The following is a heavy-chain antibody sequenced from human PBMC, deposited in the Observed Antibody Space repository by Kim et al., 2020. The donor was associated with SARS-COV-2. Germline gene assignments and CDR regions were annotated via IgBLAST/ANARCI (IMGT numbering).Heavy chain of an antibody. CDR2: INSYTGNT. J-gene: IGHJ4*02. CDR1: GYTFTSYG. CDR3: ARDLPYYDVLTGDPPFDY. V-gene: IGHV1-18*04. D-gene: IGHD3-9*01. Sequence: ASVKVSCKASGYTFTSYGISWVRQAPGQGLEWMGWINSYTGNTNYAQKLQGRVTMTTDTSTTTAYMELRSLRSDDTAVYYCARDLPYYDVLTGDPPFDYLGQGTLVTVSS.